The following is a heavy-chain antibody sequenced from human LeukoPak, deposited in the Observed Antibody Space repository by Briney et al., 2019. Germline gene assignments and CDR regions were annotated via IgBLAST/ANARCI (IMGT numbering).Heavy chain of an antibody. J-gene: IGHJ4*02. CDR2: ISGSGGNT. V-gene: IGHV3-23*01. CDR1: GFTFSSYA. Sequence: QAGGSLRLSCAASGFTFSSYAMSWVRQAPGKGLEWVSSISGSGGNTYYADSVKGRFTISRDNSKNTLYLQMNSLRAEDTAVYYCAKDTSGYLWGSAGYWGQGTLVTVSS. CDR3: AKDTSGYLWGSAGY. D-gene: IGHD3-16*01.